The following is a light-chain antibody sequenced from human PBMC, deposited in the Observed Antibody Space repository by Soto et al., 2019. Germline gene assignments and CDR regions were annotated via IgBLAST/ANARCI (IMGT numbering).Light chain of an antibody. CDR2: AAS. V-gene: IGKV1-27*01. CDR1: QDIRNF. CDR3: QKYSSVPV. J-gene: IGKJ3*01. Sequence: DIQMTQSPTSLSASVGDRVTITCRASQDIRNFVAWYQQKPGKAPKLLIYAASTLQSGVPSRFSGSGSGTDFTLTINILQPEDVATYSCQKYSSVPVFGPGTKGEIK.